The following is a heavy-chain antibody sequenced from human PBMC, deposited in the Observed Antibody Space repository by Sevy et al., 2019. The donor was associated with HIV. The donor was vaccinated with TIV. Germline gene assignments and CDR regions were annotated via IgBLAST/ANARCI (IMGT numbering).Heavy chain of an antibody. CDR1: GFTFSKYS. CDR3: AREGCTKPHDY. D-gene: IGHD2-8*01. J-gene: IGHJ4*02. CDR2: LTFGCGEV. Sequence: GGSLRLSCAASGFTFSKYSMSWVRQPPGKGLEWVSTLTFGCGEVNYADSVKGRFTISRDNSKSSVYLQMNNLRPEDTAVYYCAREGCTKPHDYWGQGTLVTVSS. V-gene: IGHV3-23*01.